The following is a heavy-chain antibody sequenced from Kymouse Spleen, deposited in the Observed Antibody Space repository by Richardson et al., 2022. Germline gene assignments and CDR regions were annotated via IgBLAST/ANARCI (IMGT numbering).Heavy chain of an antibody. Sequence: QVQLVESGGGVVQPGRSLRLSCAASGFTFSSYGMHWVRQAPGKGLEWVAVIWYDGSNKYYADSVKGRFTISRDNSKNTLYLQMNSLRAEDTAVYYCARAYYYGQTDYWGQGTLVTVSS. CDR1: GFTFSSYG. J-gene: IGHJ4*02. V-gene: IGHV3-33*01. CDR2: IWYDGSNK. D-gene: IGHD3-10*01. CDR3: ARAYYYGQTDY.